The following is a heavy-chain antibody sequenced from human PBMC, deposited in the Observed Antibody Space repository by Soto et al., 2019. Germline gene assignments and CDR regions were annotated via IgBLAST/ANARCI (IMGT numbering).Heavy chain of an antibody. J-gene: IGHJ4*02. D-gene: IGHD2-15*01. CDR2: ITYDESKT. Sequence: QVQLVESGGGVVQPERSLRLSCVASGFTFSSYAMHWVRQAPGKGLEWVAGITYDESKTFYADSVKGRFTISRDNSQNTLFLQLNSRRPEDTAVYSCSARYCSGGTCDLGRDYWGQGTLVTVSS. CDR1: GFTFSSYA. CDR3: SARYCSGGTCDLGRDY. V-gene: IGHV3-30*03.